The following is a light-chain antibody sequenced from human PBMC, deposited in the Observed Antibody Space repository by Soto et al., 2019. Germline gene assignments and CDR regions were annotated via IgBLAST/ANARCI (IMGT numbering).Light chain of an antibody. CDR3: QQRANWPPLT. CDR2: DAS. J-gene: IGKJ4*01. CDR1: QSISNY. V-gene: IGKV3-11*01. Sequence: EIVLTQSPATLSLSPGERATLSCRASQSISNYSAWYQQKPGQAPRLLIYDASNRAAGIPARFSGSGSGTDFTLTISSLEPEDSAVYYCQQRANWPPLTFGGGTKVAIK.